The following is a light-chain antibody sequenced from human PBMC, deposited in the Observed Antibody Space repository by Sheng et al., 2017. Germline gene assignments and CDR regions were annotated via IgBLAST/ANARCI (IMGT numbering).Light chain of an antibody. J-gene: IGLJ3*02. V-gene: IGLV2-14*01. Sequence: QSALTQPASVSGAPGQSITISCSGISADVAVSTYVSWYQQHPGTAPKVVIYEVTNRPSGVSHRFSGSKSGDTASLTISGLQTEDEAIYYCGSYATTNIPVFGGGTKLTVL. CDR1: SADVAVSTY. CDR3: GSYATTNIPV. CDR2: EVT.